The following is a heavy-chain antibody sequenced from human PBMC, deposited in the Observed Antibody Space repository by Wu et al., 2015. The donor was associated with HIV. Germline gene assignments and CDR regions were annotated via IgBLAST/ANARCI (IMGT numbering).Heavy chain of an antibody. CDR2: IIPIYRTT. D-gene: IGHD2-15*01. Sequence: QVQLVQSGAEVKKPGSSVKVSCKASGGSLSNYGISWVRQAPGQGFEWLGRIIPIYRTTNYAQSFHGRVTITADEFMSTAYLELSSLRSEDTALYFCARDEALRMVAATAPFDSWGQGTLITVAS. J-gene: IGHJ4*02. CDR1: GGSLSNYG. CDR3: ARDEALRMVAATAPFDS. V-gene: IGHV1-69*13.